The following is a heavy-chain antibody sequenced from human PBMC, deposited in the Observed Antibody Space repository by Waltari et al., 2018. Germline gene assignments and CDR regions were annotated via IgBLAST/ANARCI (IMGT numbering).Heavy chain of an antibody. V-gene: IGHV1-8*03. Sequence: QVQLVQSGAEVKQPGASVKVSCKASGNTFTNYDITWVRQATGQGLEWMGWVNPNSGITDYEQNFQGRITITMNTSISTAYMELSSLRSEDTAMYYCTTRAGSFWFDPWGQGTLVTVSS. D-gene: IGHD3-10*01. J-gene: IGHJ5*02. CDR3: TTRAGSFWFDP. CDR1: GNTFTNYD. CDR2: VNPNSGIT.